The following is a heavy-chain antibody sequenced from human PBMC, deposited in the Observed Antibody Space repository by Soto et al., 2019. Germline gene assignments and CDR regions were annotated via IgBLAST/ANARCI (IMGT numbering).Heavy chain of an antibody. CDR1: GFTFSDYY. J-gene: IGHJ3*02. D-gene: IGHD4-17*01. CDR3: ASDYGGNPRPDASDI. CDR2: ISSSSSYT. Sequence: PGGSLRLSCAASGFTFSDYYMSWIRQAPGEGLEWVSYISSSSSYTNYADSVKGRFTISRDNAKNSLYLQMNSLRAEDTAVYYCASDYGGNPRPDASDIWGQGTMVTVSS. V-gene: IGHV3-11*06.